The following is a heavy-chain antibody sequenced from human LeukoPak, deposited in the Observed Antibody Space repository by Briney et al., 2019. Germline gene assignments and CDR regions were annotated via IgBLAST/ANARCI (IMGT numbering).Heavy chain of an antibody. Sequence: SVKVSCKASGGTFSSYAISWVRQAPGQGREWMGGIIPIFGTANYAQKFPGRVTITTDESTSTAYMELSSLRSEDTAVYYCARAKYYDSSGYRLSPLDYWGQGTLVTVSS. CDR3: ARAKYYDSSGYRLSPLDY. CDR1: GGTFSSYA. CDR2: IIPIFGTA. V-gene: IGHV1-69*05. D-gene: IGHD3-22*01. J-gene: IGHJ4*02.